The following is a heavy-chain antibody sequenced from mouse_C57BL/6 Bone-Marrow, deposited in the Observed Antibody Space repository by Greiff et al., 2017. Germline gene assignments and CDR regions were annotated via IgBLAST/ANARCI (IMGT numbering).Heavy chain of an antibody. CDR1: GFSLTSYG. CDR3: GRFAY. Sequence: VHLVESGPGLVAPSQSLSITCTVSGFSLTSYGVSWVRQPPGQGLEWLGEIWGDGSTNYHSAPRSRLSISKDNTKSQVYLKMKRLQTDDTATYYCGRFAYWGQGTLVTVSA. J-gene: IGHJ3*01. V-gene: IGHV2-3*01. CDR2: IWGDGST.